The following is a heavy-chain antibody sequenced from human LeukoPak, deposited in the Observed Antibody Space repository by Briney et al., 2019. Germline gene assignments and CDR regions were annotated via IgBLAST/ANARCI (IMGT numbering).Heavy chain of an antibody. J-gene: IGHJ4*02. CDR3: AHITMVRGVRFPFDY. V-gene: IGHV3-48*03. CDR2: ISSSGSTI. D-gene: IGHD3-10*01. CDR1: GFTFSSYE. Sequence: HAGGSLRLSCAASGFTFSSYEMNWVRQAPRKGLEWVSYISSSGSTIYYADSVKVRFTISRDNAKNSLYLQMNSLRAEDTAVYYCAHITMVRGVRFPFDYWGQGTLVTVSS.